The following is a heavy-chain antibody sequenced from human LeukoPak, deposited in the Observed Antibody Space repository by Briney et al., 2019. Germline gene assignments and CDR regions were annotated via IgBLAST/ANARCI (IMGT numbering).Heavy chain of an antibody. J-gene: IGHJ5*02. V-gene: IGHV3-13*01. CDR3: ARGGDLGFDP. CDR1: GFTFSSYD. Sequence: QSGGSLRLSCAASGFTFSSYDMHWVRQGIGKGLEWVSAIATAGDTFYSGSVKGRFTISRENAKKSLYLQMNSLRAGDTAVYYCARGGDLGFDPWGQGTLVTVSS. D-gene: IGHD3-16*01. CDR2: IATAGDT.